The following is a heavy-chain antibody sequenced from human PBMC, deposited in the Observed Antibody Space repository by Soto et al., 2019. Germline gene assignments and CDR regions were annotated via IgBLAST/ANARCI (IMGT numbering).Heavy chain of an antibody. D-gene: IGHD2-8*01. CDR3: GKHGKLALMDDYFDS. V-gene: IGHV5-51*01. J-gene: IGHJ4*02. CDR1: GYSFTSYW. Sequence: GESLKISCKGSGYSFTSYWIAWVRQMPGKGLECMGIIYPGDSDTRYSPSFQGQVTISVDKSINTAYLQWSSLRASDTAIYYCGKHGKLALMDDYFDSWGQGALVTVSS. CDR2: IYPGDSDT.